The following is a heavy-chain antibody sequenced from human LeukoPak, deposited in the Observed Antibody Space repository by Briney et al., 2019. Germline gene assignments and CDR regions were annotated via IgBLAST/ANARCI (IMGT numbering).Heavy chain of an antibody. CDR2: IYYSGRT. CDR1: GGSISTYY. Sequence: SETLSLTCTVSGGSISTYYWNWIRQPPGKGLEWIGYIYYSGRTNYNPSLKSRVTISVDTSKNQFSLKLSSVTAADTAVYYCARGGAYGSGKRPKIPYYYYYMDVWGKGTTVTVSS. V-gene: IGHV4-59*12. J-gene: IGHJ6*03. CDR3: ARGGAYGSGKRPKIPYYYYYMDV. D-gene: IGHD3-10*01.